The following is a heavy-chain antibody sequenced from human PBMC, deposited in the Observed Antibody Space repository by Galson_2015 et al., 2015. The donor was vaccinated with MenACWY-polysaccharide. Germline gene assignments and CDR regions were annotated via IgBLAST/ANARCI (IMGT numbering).Heavy chain of an antibody. CDR1: GFTFSTYA. V-gene: IGHV3-23*01. J-gene: IGHJ3*02. CDR3: VKDRGAVFGDI. CDR2: INNRGDRT. Sequence: LRLSCAASGFTFSTYAMSWVRQAPGKGLDWVATINNRGDRTYYADSVQGRFTISRDDSRNTVSLQMSSLRAGDTALYYCVKDRGAVFGDIWGQGTMVTVSS. D-gene: IGHD3-3*01.